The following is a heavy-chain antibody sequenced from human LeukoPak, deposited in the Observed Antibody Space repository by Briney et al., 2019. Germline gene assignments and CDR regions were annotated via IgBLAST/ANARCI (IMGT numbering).Heavy chain of an antibody. CDR1: GGSISSGDYY. Sequence: PSETLSLTCTASGGSISSGDYYWSWIRQPPGKGLEWIAYMYYSGSTYYNPSLQSRVTMSADTSKNQLSLKLGSVTAADTAVYYCARPYYYDSRIDPWGQGILVTVSS. CDR3: ARPYYYDSRIDP. V-gene: IGHV4-30-4*01. D-gene: IGHD3-22*01. CDR2: MYYSGST. J-gene: IGHJ5*02.